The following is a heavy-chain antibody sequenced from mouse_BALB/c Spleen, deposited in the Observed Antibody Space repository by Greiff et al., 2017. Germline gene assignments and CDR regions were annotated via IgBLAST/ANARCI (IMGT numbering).Heavy chain of an antibody. CDR3: ARDNYRYDGYFDV. CDR2: ISDGGRYT. Sequence: EVKLVESGGGLVKPGGSLKLSCAASGFTFSDYYMYWVRQTPEKRLEWVATISDGGRYTYYPDSVKGRFTISRDNAKNNLYLQMSSLKSEDTAMYYCARDNYRYDGYFDVWGAGTTVTVSS. J-gene: IGHJ1*01. V-gene: IGHV5-4*02. D-gene: IGHD2-14*01. CDR1: GFTFSDYY.